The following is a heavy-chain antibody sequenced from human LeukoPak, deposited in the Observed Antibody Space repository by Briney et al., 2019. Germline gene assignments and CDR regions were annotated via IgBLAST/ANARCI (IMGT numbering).Heavy chain of an antibody. V-gene: IGHV4-59*01. Sequence: SETLSLICTVSGGSISSYYWSWIRQPPGKGLEWIGYIYYSGSTNYNPSLKSRVTISVDTSKNQFSLKLSSVTAADTAVYYCARDHRTRRAVAGTTNDAFDIWGQGTMVTVSS. CDR1: GGSISSYY. D-gene: IGHD6-19*01. CDR3: ARDHRTRRAVAGTTNDAFDI. CDR2: IYYSGST. J-gene: IGHJ3*02.